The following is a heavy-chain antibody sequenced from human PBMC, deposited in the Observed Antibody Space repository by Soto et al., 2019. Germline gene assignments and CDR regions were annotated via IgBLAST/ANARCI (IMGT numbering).Heavy chain of an antibody. Sequence: QITLKESGPTLVKPTQTLTLTCTFSGFSLSTSGVGVGWIRQPPGKALEWLALIYWDDDKRYSPSLKSRLTIPKDTSKNQVALTMTNMDPVDTATYYCAHSTYGDYYYGMDVWGQGTTVTVSS. D-gene: IGHD3-16*01. J-gene: IGHJ6*02. V-gene: IGHV2-5*02. CDR1: GFSLSTSGVG. CDR3: AHSTYGDYYYGMDV. CDR2: IYWDDDK.